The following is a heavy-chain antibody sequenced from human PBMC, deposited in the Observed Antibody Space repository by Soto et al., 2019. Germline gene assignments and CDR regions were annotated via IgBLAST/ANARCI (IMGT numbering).Heavy chain of an antibody. J-gene: IGHJ4*02. CDR2: ISSNGGST. CDR3: VKDALTADSDNPHFGY. CDR1: GFIFSSYA. D-gene: IGHD2-15*01. V-gene: IGHV3-64D*06. Sequence: HPGAWLRVSCWASGFIFSSYAMHWVRQSPWPGLKYVSSISSNGGSTYYADSVKGRFTISRDNATNALDLPMSSLSAEDAPLYPAVKDALTADSDNPHFGYWGQGT.